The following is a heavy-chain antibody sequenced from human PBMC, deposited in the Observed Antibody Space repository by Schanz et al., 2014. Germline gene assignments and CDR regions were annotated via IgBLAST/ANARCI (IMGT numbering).Heavy chain of an antibody. J-gene: IGHJ6*03. CDR1: GFTFRSYG. D-gene: IGHD6-19*01. CDR3: ARDHQWLARYYMDV. CDR2: ISGSGVTI. Sequence: QVQLVESGGGVVQPGRSLRLSCAASGFTFRSYGMHWVRQAPGKGLEWVSVISGSGVTIYYADSVKGRFTISRDNSKNTLYLQRNSLRAEDTAVYYCARDHQWLARYYMDVWGKGTTVTVSS. V-gene: IGHV3-NL1*01.